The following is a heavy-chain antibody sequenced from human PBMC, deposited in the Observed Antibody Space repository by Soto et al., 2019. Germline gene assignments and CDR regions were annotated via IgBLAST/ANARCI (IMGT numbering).Heavy chain of an antibody. D-gene: IGHD3-22*01. V-gene: IGHV3-30*18. Sequence: GGSLRLSCAASGFTFSSYGMHWVRQAPGKGLEWVAVISYDGSNKYYADSVKGRFTISRDNSKNTLYLQMNSLRAEDTAVYYCAKEWLYSAEYFQHWGQGTLVTVSS. CDR2: ISYDGSNK. CDR1: GFTFSSYG. J-gene: IGHJ1*01. CDR3: AKEWLYSAEYFQH.